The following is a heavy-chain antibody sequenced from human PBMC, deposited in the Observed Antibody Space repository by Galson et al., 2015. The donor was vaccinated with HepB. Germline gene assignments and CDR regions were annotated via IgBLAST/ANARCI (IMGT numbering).Heavy chain of an antibody. Sequence: SLRPSCAASGFTFSSYSMNWVRQAPGKGLDWVSYISSSGSIVYYADSVKGRFTISRDNAKNSLYLQMNSLRPEDTAVYYCARLGAVTTDFDYWGQGTLVTVSS. V-gene: IGHV3-48*01. J-gene: IGHJ4*02. CDR2: ISSSGSIV. CDR3: ARLGAVTTDFDY. D-gene: IGHD4-17*01. CDR1: GFTFSSYS.